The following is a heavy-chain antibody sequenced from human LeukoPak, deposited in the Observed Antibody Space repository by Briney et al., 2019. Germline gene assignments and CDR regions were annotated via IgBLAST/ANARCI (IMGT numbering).Heavy chain of an antibody. D-gene: IGHD4-17*01. CDR2: ISSSGSTI. Sequence: GGSLRLSCAASGFTLSDYYMSWIRQAPGKGLEWVSYISSSGSTIYYADSVKGRFTISRDNAKNSLYLQMNSLRAEDTAVYYCARDQVESDYGDPGSFLSYWGQGTLVTVSS. J-gene: IGHJ4*02. V-gene: IGHV3-11*01. CDR1: GFTLSDYY. CDR3: ARDQVESDYGDPGSFLSY.